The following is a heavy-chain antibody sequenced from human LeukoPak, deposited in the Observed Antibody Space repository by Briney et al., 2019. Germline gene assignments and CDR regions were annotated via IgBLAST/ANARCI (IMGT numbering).Heavy chain of an antibody. J-gene: IGHJ4*02. CDR3: ARAYDYGVQLGDY. CDR2: FDPEDGET. CDR1: GYTLTELS. V-gene: IGHV1-24*01. D-gene: IGHD4-17*01. Sequence: ASVKVPCKVSGYTLTELSMHWVRQAPGKGLEWMGGFDPEDGETIYAQKFQGRVTITADESTSTAYMELSSLRSEDTAVYYCARAYDYGVQLGDYWGQGTLVTVSS.